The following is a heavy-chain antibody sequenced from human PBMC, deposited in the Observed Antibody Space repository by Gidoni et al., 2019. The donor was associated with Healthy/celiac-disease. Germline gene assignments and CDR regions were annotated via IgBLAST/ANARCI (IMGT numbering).Heavy chain of an antibody. V-gene: IGHV4-31*03. CDR2: IYNSGST. D-gene: IGHD1-26*01. J-gene: IGHJ4*02. CDR3: AREVRDVGAPPL. CDR1: GGSISSGGYY. Sequence: QVQLQESGPGLVKPSQPLFLTCTVSGGSISSGGYYGSWIRQHPGKGLAWIGYIYNSGSTYYNPSLKSRVTISVDTSKNQFSLKLSSVTAADTAVHYCAREVRDVGAPPLWGQGTLVTVSS.